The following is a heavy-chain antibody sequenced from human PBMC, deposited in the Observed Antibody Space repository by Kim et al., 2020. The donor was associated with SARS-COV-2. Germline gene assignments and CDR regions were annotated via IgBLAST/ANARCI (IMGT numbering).Heavy chain of an antibody. CDR3: AKARITMIVPRDAFDI. Sequence: GGSLRLSCAASGFTFSSYAMHWVRQAPGKGLEWVAVIWYDGSNKYYADSVKGRFTISRDNSKNTLYLQMNSLRAEDTAVYYCAKARITMIVPRDAFDIWGQGTMVTVSS. CDR2: IWYDGSNK. D-gene: IGHD3-22*01. J-gene: IGHJ3*02. V-gene: IGHV3-33*06. CDR1: GFTFSSYA.